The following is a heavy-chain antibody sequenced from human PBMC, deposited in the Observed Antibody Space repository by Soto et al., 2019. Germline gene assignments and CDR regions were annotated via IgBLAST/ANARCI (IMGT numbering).Heavy chain of an antibody. V-gene: IGHV3-7*03. CDR1: GFTFSSYW. CDR2: IKQDGSEK. D-gene: IGHD2-2*02. CDR3: ARYTDPLYYYYYGMDV. J-gene: IGHJ6*02. Sequence: GGSLRLSCAACGFTFSSYWMSWVRQAPGKGLEWVANIKQDGSEKYYVDSVKGRFTISRDNAKNSLYLQMNSLRAEDTAVYYCARYTDPLYYYYYGMDVWGQGTSVTVSS.